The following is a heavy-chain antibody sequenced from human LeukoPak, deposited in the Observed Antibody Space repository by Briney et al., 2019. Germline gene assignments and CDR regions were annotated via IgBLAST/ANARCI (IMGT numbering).Heavy chain of an antibody. Sequence: SVKVSCKASGGTFNSYAISWVRQAPGQGLEWMGRIIPILDIANYAQRFQGRVTITADKSTSTAYMELSSLRSEDTAVYYCARDPGYCSSTSCSLVNGNWYFDLWGRGTLVTVSS. J-gene: IGHJ2*01. CDR1: GGTFNSYA. D-gene: IGHD2-2*01. V-gene: IGHV1-69*04. CDR3: ARDPGYCSSTSCSLVNGNWYFDL. CDR2: IIPILDIA.